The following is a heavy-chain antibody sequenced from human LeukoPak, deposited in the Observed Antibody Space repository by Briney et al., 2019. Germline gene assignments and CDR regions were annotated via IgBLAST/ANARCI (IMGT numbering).Heavy chain of an antibody. Sequence: QTGGSLRLSCAASGFTFDDYAMHWVRQAPGRGLEWVSGISWNSGSIGFADSVKGRFTVSRDNAKNSLYLQMNSLRAEDTAVYYCVRDKVNLEYWGQGTLVTVSS. V-gene: IGHV3-9*01. CDR2: ISWNSGSI. CDR3: VRDKVNLEY. D-gene: IGHD6-6*01. CDR1: GFTFDDYA. J-gene: IGHJ4*02.